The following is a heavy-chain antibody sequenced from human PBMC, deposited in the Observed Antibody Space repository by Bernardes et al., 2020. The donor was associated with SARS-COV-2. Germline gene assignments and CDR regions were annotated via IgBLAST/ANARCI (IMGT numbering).Heavy chain of an antibody. Sequence: GGSLRLSCADSGFTFNNYAMSWVRQAPGKGLEWVSCISDSGISTYYADAVKGRFTISRDNSRNTLYLQINSLRAYDTAVYYCAKAVISSTSCYSHIDYWGQGTLVTVSS. D-gene: IGHD2-2*01. V-gene: IGHV3-23*01. CDR1: GFTFNNYA. CDR2: ISDSGIST. CDR3: AKAVISSTSCYSHIDY. J-gene: IGHJ4*02.